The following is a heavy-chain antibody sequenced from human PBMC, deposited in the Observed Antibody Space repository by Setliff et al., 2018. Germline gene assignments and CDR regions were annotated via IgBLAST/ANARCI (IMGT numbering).Heavy chain of an antibody. J-gene: IGHJ4*02. CDR3: ARHRAVAGAYYFDF. Sequence: NPSETLSLTCAVSVYSISRDCHWGWIRQPPGKGLEWIGSIYYSGNTYYNASLKGRVTISGDTSKNQFSLKLTAVTAADTAIYYCARHRAVAGAYYFDFWGQGTLVTVS. CDR1: VYSISRDCH. CDR2: IYYSGNT. V-gene: IGHV4-38-2*01. D-gene: IGHD6-19*01.